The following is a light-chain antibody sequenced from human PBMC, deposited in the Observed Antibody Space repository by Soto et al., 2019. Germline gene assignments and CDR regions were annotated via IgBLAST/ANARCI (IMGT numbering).Light chain of an antibody. CDR1: QGISSW. V-gene: IGKV1-12*02. J-gene: IGKJ5*01. CDR3: QQANSFPSIT. Sequence: DIQMTQSPSSVSASVGDRVTITCRASQGISSWLAWYQRKPGKAPKLLIYAASSLQSGVPSRFSGSGSGTHFTLTISSLQPEDFATYYCQQANSFPSITFGQGTRLEIK. CDR2: AAS.